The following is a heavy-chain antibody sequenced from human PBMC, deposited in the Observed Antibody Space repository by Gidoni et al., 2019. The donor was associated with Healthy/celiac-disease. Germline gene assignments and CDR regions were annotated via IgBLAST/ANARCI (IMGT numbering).Heavy chain of an antibody. CDR2: INHSGST. V-gene: IGHV4-34*01. Sequence: QVQLQQWGAGLLKPSETLSLTCAVYGGSFSGYYWSWIRQPPGKGLEWIGEINHSGSTNYNPSLKSRVTISVDTSKNQFSLKLSSVTAADTAVYYCARGLLRGYRLYYFDYWGQGTLVTVSS. J-gene: IGHJ4*02. CDR3: ARGLLRGYRLYYFDY. CDR1: GGSFSGYY. D-gene: IGHD5-18*01.